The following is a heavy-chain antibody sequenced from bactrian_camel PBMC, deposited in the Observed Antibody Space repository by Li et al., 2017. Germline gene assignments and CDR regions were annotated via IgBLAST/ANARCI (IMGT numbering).Heavy chain of an antibody. V-gene: IGHV3S53*01. CDR1: YTANC. D-gene: IGHD7*01. CDR2: ITRDGRT. J-gene: IGHJ6*01. CDR3: ATSLTDNWLRGFGY. Sequence: HVQLVESGGGSVQAGGSLRLSCTYTYTANCMGWFRQAPGKEREGVARITRDGRTSYADSVKGRFTISRDNLQMYSLKSEDTGLYYCATSLTDNWLRGFGYWGQGTQVTVS.